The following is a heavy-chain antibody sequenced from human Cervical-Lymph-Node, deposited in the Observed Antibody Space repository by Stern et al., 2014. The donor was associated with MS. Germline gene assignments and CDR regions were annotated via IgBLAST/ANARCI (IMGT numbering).Heavy chain of an antibody. V-gene: IGHV1-69*01. Sequence: VQLVESGAEVKKTGSSVKVSCKASGGTFSSYAINWVRQAPGQGLEWMGGIIPLFGTANYAQKFQGRVTITADESTSTAYMELSSLRSEDTAVYYCARGSTVVTDYFDYWGQGTLVTVSS. J-gene: IGHJ4*02. CDR3: ARGSTVVTDYFDY. CDR2: IIPLFGTA. D-gene: IGHD4-23*01. CDR1: GGTFSSYA.